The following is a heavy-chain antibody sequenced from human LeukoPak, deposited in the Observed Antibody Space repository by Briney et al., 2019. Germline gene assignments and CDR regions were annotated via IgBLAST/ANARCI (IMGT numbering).Heavy chain of an antibody. CDR1: GYTFTSYD. CDR3: ARGNPGYCSGGSCHPPRWYFDY. J-gene: IGHJ4*02. V-gene: IGHV1-8*01. CDR2: MNPNSGNT. Sequence: ASVKVSCKASGYTFTSYDINWVRQATGQGLEWMGWMNPNSGNTGYAQKFQGRVTITRNTSISTAYMELSSLRSEDTAVYYCARGNPGYCSGGSCHPPRWYFDYWGQGTLVTVSS. D-gene: IGHD2-15*01.